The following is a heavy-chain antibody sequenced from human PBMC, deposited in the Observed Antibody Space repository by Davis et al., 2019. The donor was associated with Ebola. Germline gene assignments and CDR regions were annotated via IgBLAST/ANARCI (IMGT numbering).Heavy chain of an antibody. CDR2: IDHSGST. CDR1: GYSISSGYY. J-gene: IGHJ6*04. Sequence: SETLSLTCTVSGYSISSGYYWGWIRQAPGKGLEWIGEIDHSGSTNYNPSLKSRVTISVDTSKNQFSLKLSSVTAADTAVYYCARRGRAIFGVVITHYGMDVWGKGTTVTVSS. V-gene: IGHV4-38-2*02. D-gene: IGHD3-3*02. CDR3: ARRGRAIFGVVITHYGMDV.